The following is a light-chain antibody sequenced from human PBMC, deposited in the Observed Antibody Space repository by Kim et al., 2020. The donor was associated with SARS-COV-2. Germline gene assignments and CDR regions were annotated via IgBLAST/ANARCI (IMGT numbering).Light chain of an antibody. CDR2: AAS. V-gene: IGKV1-27*01. J-gene: IGKJ1*01. CDR3: QKYNSAPQ. CDR1: QGISNY. Sequence: SASVGDRVTITCRASQGISNYLAWYQQKPGKVPKLLIYAASTLQSGVPSRFSGSGSGTDFTLTISSLQPEDVATYYCQKYNSAPQFGQGTKVDIK.